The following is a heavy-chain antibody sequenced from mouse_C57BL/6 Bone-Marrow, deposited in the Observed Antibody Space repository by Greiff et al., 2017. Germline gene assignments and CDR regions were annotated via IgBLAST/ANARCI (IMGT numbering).Heavy chain of an antibody. CDR1: GFTFSSYG. Sequence: EVQVVESGGDLVKPGGSLKLSCAASGFTFSSYGMSWVRQAPDKRLEWVATISSGGSYTYYPDSVKGRFTISRDNAKNTMYLQMRSLTSEDTAMYYCARQSEAMDDWGQGASVTVSS. V-gene: IGHV5-6*01. CDR2: ISSGGSYT. CDR3: ARQSEAMDD. J-gene: IGHJ4*01.